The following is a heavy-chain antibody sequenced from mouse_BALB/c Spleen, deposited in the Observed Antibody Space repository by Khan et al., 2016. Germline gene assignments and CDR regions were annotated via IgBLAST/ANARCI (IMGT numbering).Heavy chain of an antibody. D-gene: IGHD1-1*01. CDR2: IYPGDGDT. CDR3: ASYSGSSYDYFDY. J-gene: IGHJ2*01. CDR1: GYTFTSYW. V-gene: IGHV1-87*01. Sequence: QVRLQQSGAELARPGASVKLSCKAAGYTFTSYWMQWVKQRPGQGLEWIGAIYPGDGDTRYTQKFKGKATLTADKSSSTAYMQLSSLASEDSAVYYCASYSGSSYDYFDYWGQGTTLTVSS.